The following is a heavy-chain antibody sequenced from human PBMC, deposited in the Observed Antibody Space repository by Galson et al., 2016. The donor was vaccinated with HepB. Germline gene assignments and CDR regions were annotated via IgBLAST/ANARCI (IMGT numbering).Heavy chain of an antibody. CDR3: AKGIKRNWNYGIDF. CDR1: GFTFISYA. V-gene: IGHV3-23*01. J-gene: IGHJ4*02. Sequence: SLRLSCAVSGFTFISYAMSWVRQAPGKRLEWVSAISGTGGTTYYADSVQGRFTISRDNSKNTLYLQMNSLRADETAVYYCAKGIKRNWNYGIDFWGQVTLVT. D-gene: IGHD1-7*01. CDR2: ISGTGGTT.